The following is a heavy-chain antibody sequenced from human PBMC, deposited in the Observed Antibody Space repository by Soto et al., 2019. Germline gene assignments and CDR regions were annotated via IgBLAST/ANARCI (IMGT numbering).Heavy chain of an antibody. Sequence: QVQLQESGPGLVKPSETLSVTCTVSGGSVSSVSSYWSWIRHPPGKGLEWVGYIFYGGSTHYNPSLQSRLSLSVDASKNEFSLRLSSVSPADTAIYYCAREHMGLQRSGALDIWGRGTMVTVSS. CDR2: IFYGGST. CDR3: AREHMGLQRSGALDI. V-gene: IGHV4-61*01. D-gene: IGHD2-21*01. CDR1: GGSVSSVSSY. J-gene: IGHJ3*02.